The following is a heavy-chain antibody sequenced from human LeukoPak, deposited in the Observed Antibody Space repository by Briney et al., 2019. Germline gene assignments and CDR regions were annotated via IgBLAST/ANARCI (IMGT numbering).Heavy chain of an antibody. CDR2: ISYDGSNK. Sequence: GGSLRLSCAASGFTFSSYGMHWVRQAPGKGLEWVAVISYDGSNKYYADSVKGRFTISRDNAKNTLWLQMNSLRADDTAVYYCAGVRAGANRAFDVWGQGTVVAVSS. V-gene: IGHV3-30*03. J-gene: IGHJ3*01. CDR3: AGVRAGANRAFDV. CDR1: GFTFSSYG. D-gene: IGHD4/OR15-4a*01.